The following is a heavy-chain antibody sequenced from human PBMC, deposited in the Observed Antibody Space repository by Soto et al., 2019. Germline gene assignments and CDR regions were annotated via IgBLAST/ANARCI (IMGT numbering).Heavy chain of an antibody. CDR3: ALSAGGIQPLDY. V-gene: IGHV1-69*01. J-gene: IGHJ4*02. CDR1: GGTFSSYA. Sequence: QVQLVQPGAEVKKPGSSVKVSCKASGGTFSSYAISWVRQAPGPGLEWMGGIIPVFGTANYAQKFKGRVTITADESTSTAYMELSSLRSEDTAVYYCALSAGGIQPLDYWCQGTLVTVSS. CDR2: IIPVFGTA. D-gene: IGHD5-18*01.